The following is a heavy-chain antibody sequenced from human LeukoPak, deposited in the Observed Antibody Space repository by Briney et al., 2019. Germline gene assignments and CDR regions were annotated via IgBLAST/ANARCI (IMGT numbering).Heavy chain of an antibody. CDR2: ISGRSDTI. CDR3: ARDDPSDELSL. Sequence: GGSLRLSCAASGFTFNAFYMNWVRQAPGKGLEWVSYISGRSDTIFYADSVKGRFTISRDNAKNSVYLQMSSLRAEDTALYYCARDDPSDELSLWGQGTLVTVSA. D-gene: IGHD1-7*01. V-gene: IGHV3-11*01. CDR1: GFTFNAFY. J-gene: IGHJ4*02.